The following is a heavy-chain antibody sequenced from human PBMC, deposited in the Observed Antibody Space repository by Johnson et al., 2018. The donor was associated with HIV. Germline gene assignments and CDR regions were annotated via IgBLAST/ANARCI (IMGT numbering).Heavy chain of an antibody. CDR2: IKQDGSEK. J-gene: IGHJ3*02. Sequence: VQLVESGGGLVQPGGSLRLSCAASGFTFSNFWMSWVRQAPGRGPEWVANIKQDGSEKYYVDSVKGRFTISRDNAKRSLYVEMNSLGAGDTAVYYCAKDQHGPLVPTVMRDDAFDIWGQGTMVTVSS. D-gene: IGHD5-12*01. CDR1: GFTFSNFW. V-gene: IGHV3-7*04. CDR3: AKDQHGPLVPTVMRDDAFDI.